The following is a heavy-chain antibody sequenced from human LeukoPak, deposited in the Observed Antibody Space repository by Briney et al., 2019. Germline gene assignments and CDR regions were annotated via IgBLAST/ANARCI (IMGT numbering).Heavy chain of an antibody. J-gene: IGHJ4*02. V-gene: IGHV1-2*02. Sequence: ASVKVSCKASGGTFSSYAISWVRQAPGQGLEWMGWINPNSGGTNYAQKFQGRVTMTRDTSISTAYMELSRLRSDDTAVYYCARDSIRYSSPNDYWGQGTLVTVSS. D-gene: IGHD6-13*01. CDR3: ARDSIRYSSPNDY. CDR1: GGTFSSYA. CDR2: INPNSGGT.